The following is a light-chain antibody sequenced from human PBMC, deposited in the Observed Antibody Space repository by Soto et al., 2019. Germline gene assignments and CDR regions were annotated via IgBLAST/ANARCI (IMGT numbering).Light chain of an antibody. V-gene: IGLV1-40*01. Sequence: QSVLTQPPSVSGAPGQRVTISCTGSSSNIGGGYDVHWYQQLPGTAPKLLIHGNSNRPSGVPDRCSGSKSGTSASLAITGLHAEDEAYYSCESYDSSLSGYVVFGRGTQPTVL. CDR3: ESYDSSLSGYVV. CDR1: SSNIGGGYD. CDR2: GNS. J-gene: IGLJ2*01.